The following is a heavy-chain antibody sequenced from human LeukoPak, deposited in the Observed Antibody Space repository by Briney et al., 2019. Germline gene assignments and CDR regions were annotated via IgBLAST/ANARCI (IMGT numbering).Heavy chain of an antibody. J-gene: IGHJ6*03. Sequence: PGGSLRLSCAASGFTFDDYGMSWVRQAPGKGLEWVSGINWNGGSTGYADSVKGRFTISRDNAKNSLYLQMNSLRAEDTAVYYCARRHMVRGVITPTYYYYMDVWGKGTTVTVSS. V-gene: IGHV3-20*04. CDR2: INWNGGST. CDR1: GFTFDDYG. D-gene: IGHD3-10*01. CDR3: ARRHMVRGVITPTYYYYMDV.